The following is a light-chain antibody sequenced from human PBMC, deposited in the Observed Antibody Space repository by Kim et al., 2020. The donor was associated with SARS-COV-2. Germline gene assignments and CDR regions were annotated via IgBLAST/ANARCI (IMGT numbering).Light chain of an antibody. V-gene: IGKV3-20*01. CDR2: GAS. Sequence: SPGKTATLSCRASETGGNKFLAWYQQRPGQAPRLLMFGASNRATGIPDRFTGSASGTDFTLTINRLEPEDFAMYYCHHYGSSPVTFGQGTRLEIK. CDR3: HHYGSSPVT. J-gene: IGKJ5*01. CDR1: ETGGNKF.